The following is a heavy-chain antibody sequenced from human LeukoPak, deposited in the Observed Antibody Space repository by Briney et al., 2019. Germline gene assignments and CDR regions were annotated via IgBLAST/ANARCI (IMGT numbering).Heavy chain of an antibody. Sequence: GGSLRLSCAASGFTFSSYAMHWVRQAPGKGLEWVAVISYDGSNKYYADSVKGRFTISRDNSKNTLYLQMNSLRAEDTAVYYCAKDKGARSWFDPWGQGTLVTVSS. CDR3: AKDKGARSWFDP. D-gene: IGHD1-26*01. V-gene: IGHV3-30-3*01. J-gene: IGHJ5*02. CDR2: ISYDGSNK. CDR1: GFTFSSYA.